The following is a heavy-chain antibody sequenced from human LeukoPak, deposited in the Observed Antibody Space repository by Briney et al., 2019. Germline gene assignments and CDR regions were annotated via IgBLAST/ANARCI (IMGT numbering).Heavy chain of an antibody. CDR2: IYNSGGA. Sequence: SETLSLTCTVSGGSITSGGSFWIWIRQHPGKGVEWIGYIYNSGGAYYIPSLGSRLSISVDTSKNQFSLRLTSVTAADTAVYFCARGHHYYYYMDVWGNGTTVTVSS. J-gene: IGHJ6*03. V-gene: IGHV4-31*03. CDR1: GGSITSGGSF. CDR3: ARGHHYYYYMDV.